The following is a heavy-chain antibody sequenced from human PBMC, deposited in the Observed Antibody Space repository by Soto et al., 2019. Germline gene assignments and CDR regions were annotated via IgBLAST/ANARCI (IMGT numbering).Heavy chain of an antibody. CDR3: ARRGKDYYYVMDV. Sequence: ETLSLTCAVSGYSISSSNWIGWVRQMPGKGLEWIGIIYPGDSDTRYSPSFQGQVTISADKSISTAYLQWSSLKASDTAIYYCARRGKDYYYVMDVWGQGTTVTVSS. D-gene: IGHD3-16*01. CDR2: IYPGDSDT. V-gene: IGHV5-51*01. J-gene: IGHJ6*02. CDR1: GYSISSSNW.